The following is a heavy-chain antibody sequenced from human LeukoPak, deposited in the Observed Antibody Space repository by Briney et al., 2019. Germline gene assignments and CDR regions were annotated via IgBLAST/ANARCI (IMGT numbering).Heavy chain of an antibody. V-gene: IGHV4-30-2*01. J-gene: IGHJ4*02. Sequence: PSQTPSLTCAVSGGSISSGGYSWSWIRQPPGKGLEWIGYIYHSGSTYYNPSLKSRVTISVDRSKNQFSLKLSSVTAADTAVYYCARSLGSDFDYWGQGTLVTASS. D-gene: IGHD6-6*01. CDR1: GGSISSGGYS. CDR3: ARSLGSDFDY. CDR2: IYHSGST.